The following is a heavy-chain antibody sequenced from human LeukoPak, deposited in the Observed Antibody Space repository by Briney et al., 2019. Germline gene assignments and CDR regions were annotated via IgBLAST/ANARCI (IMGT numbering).Heavy chain of an antibody. CDR2: TSSDLNVK. V-gene: IGHV3-30-3*01. CDR3: AREGYYGSGSPPSLYFDY. D-gene: IGHD3-10*01. J-gene: IGHJ4*02. Sequence: GGSLGLSCAASGFTFRNYVIHWVRQAPGKGLEWVAVTSSDLNVKLYADSVKGRFTISRDNSRSTLYLQMNSLGPEDTAIYYCAREGYYGSGSPPSLYFDYWGQGTLVTVSS. CDR1: GFTFRNYV.